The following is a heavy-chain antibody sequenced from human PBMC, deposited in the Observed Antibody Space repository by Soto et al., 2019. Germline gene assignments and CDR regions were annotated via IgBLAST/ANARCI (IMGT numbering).Heavy chain of an antibody. V-gene: IGHV4-59*01. CDR2: IYYSGST. Sequence: QVQLQESGPGLVKPSETLSLTCTVSGGSISSYYWSWIRQPPGKGLEWIGYIYYSGSTNYNPSLKSRVTISVDTSQNQFSLKLSSVTAPDTAVYYCAREGTYYDILTGYSPTHFDYWGQGTLVTVSS. D-gene: IGHD3-9*01. CDR3: AREGTYYDILTGYSPTHFDY. CDR1: GGSISSYY. J-gene: IGHJ4*02.